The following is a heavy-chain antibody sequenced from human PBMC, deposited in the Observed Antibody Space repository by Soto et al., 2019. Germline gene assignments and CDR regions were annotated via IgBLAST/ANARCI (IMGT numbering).Heavy chain of an antibody. CDR2: INPSGGST. V-gene: IGHV1-46*01. CDR1: GYTFTSYY. CDR3: ARDLGGNLFDY. Sequence: QVQLVQSGAEVKKPGASEKVSCKASGYTFTSYYMHWVRQAPGQGLEWMGIINPSGGSTSYAQKFQGRVTMTRDTSTSTVYMELSSLRSEDTAVYYCARDLGGNLFDYWGQGTLVTVSS. J-gene: IGHJ4*02.